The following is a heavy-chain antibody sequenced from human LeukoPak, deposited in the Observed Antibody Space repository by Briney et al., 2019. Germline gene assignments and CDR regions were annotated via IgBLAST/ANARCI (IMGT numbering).Heavy chain of an antibody. V-gene: IGHV4-34*01. CDR2: INHSGST. CDR3: ARADCSSTSCSNFDY. CDR1: GGSFSGYY. D-gene: IGHD2-2*01. Sequence: SETLSLTCAVYGGSFSGYYWSWIRQPPGKGLEWIGEINHSGSTNYNPSLKSRVTISVDTSKNQFSLKLSSVTAAGTAVYYCARADCSSTSCSNFDYWGQGTLVTVSS. J-gene: IGHJ4*02.